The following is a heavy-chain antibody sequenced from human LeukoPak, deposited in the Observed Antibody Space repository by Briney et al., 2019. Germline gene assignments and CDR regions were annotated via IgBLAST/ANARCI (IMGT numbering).Heavy chain of an antibody. J-gene: IGHJ4*02. CDR2: IYHSGGT. CDR1: GGSISSRNW. V-gene: IGHV4-4*02. CDR3: AANGYYTIEY. Sequence: PSETLSLTCAVSGGSISSRNWWSWVRQPPGKGLEWIGEIYHSGGTNYNPPLKSRVTISVDKSKNQFSLNFNSMSAADSAVYYCAANGYYTIEYWGQGTLVTVSS. D-gene: IGHD1-26*01.